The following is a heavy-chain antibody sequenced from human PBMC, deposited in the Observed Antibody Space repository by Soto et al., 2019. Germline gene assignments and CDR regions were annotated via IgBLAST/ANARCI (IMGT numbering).Heavy chain of an antibody. CDR2: ISGSGGST. Sequence: EVQLLESGGGLVQPGVSLRLSCAASGFTFSSYAMSWVRQAPGKGLEWVSAISGSGGSTYYADSVKGRFTISSDNSKNTLYLQMNSLRAEDTAVYYCAKRRSRFGDFIGSPFDFWGQGTLVTVSS. V-gene: IGHV3-23*01. CDR1: GFTFSSYA. J-gene: IGHJ4*02. D-gene: IGHD3-10*01. CDR3: AKRRSRFGDFIGSPFDF.